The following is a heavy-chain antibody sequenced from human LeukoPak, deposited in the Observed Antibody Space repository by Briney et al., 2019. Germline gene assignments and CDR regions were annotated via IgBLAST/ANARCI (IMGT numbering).Heavy chain of an antibody. J-gene: IGHJ5*02. D-gene: IGHD2-2*01. CDR2: MNPNSGNT. CDR1: GYTFTSYD. CDR3: ARGRYCSSTSCYPRGWFDP. V-gene: IGHV1-8*01. Sequence: ASVKVSCKASGYTFTSYDINWVRQATGQGLEWMGWMNPNSGNTGYAQKFQGRVTMTRNTSISTAYMELSSLRSEDTAVYYCARGRYCSSTSCYPRGWFDPWGQGTLVTVSS.